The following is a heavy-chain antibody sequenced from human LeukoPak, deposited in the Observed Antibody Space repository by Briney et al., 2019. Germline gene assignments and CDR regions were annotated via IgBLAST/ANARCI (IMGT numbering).Heavy chain of an antibody. V-gene: IGHV3-30-3*01. CDR2: ISYDGSNK. CDR3: ARVGPGDY. D-gene: IGHD3-10*01. CDR1: GFTFSSYA. Sequence: GGSLRLSCAASGFTFSSYAMHWVRQAPGKGLEWVAVISYDGSNKYYADSVKGRFTISGDNSKNTLYLQMNSLRAEDTAVYYCARVGPGDYWGQGTLVTVSS. J-gene: IGHJ4*02.